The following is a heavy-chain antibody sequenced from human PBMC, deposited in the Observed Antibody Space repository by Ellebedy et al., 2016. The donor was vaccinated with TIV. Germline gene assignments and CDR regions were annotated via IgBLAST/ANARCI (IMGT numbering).Heavy chain of an antibody. CDR2: IYPGDSDT. CDR3: ARHTWEGDKVFAMDV. D-gene: IGHD1-26*01. V-gene: IGHV5-51*01. Sequence: KVSCKGSGYSFSNYWIVWVRQMPGKGLEWVGIIYPGDSDTRYSPSVEGRVTISADRSGRTAYLQWRSLKASDTAMYYCARHTWEGDKVFAMDVWGQGTTVTVSS. CDR1: GYSFSNYW. J-gene: IGHJ6*02.